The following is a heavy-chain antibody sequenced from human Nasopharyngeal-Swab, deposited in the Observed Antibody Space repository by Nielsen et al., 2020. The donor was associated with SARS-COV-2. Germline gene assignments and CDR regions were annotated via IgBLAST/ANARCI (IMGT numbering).Heavy chain of an antibody. CDR2: ISYDGSNK. CDR3: GRTAD. Sequence: GEPLKISCAASGFTFSSYAMHWVRQAPGKGLEWVAVISYDGSNKYYADSVKGRFTISRDNSKNTLYLQMNSLRAEDTAVYYCGRTADWGQGTLVTVSS. J-gene: IGHJ4*02. CDR1: GFTFSSYA. V-gene: IGHV3-30*04.